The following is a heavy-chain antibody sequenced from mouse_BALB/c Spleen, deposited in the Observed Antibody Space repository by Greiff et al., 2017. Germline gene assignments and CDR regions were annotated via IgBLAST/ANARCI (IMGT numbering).Heavy chain of an antibody. Sequence: EVKLVESGGGLVKPGGSLKLSCAASGFTFSSYAMSWVRQTPDKRLELVATINSNGGSTYYPDSVKGRFTISRDNAKNTLYLQMSSLKSEDTAMYYCARDQSFFAYWGQGTLVTVSA. CDR3: ARDQSFFAY. V-gene: IGHV5-6-3*01. J-gene: IGHJ3*01. CDR2: INSNGGST. CDR1: GFTFSSYA.